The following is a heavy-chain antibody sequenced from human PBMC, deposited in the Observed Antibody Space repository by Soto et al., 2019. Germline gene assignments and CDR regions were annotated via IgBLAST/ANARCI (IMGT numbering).Heavy chain of an antibody. D-gene: IGHD2-2*01. CDR2: TYYRSKWKY. J-gene: IGHJ5*02. CDR3: ARHRPQFNRCLEP. Sequence: SQTLSLTCAISVYSVSNNGATWSWIMQSPSRGLEWLGRTYYRSKWKYDYAISVKSRININPDTSKNQFSLQLNSVTPEDTAVYYCARHRPQFNRCLEPWGQATVVNVS. V-gene: IGHV6-1*01. CDR1: VYSVSNNGAT.